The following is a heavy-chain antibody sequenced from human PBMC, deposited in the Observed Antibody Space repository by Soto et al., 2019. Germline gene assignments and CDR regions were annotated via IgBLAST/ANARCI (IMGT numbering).Heavy chain of an antibody. CDR2: ISSSSSYI. D-gene: IGHD6-6*01. CDR1: GYTFRSYG. Sequence: PGGSMKICCAASGYTFRSYGMNWVRTATGKGLEWVSSISSSSSYIYYADSVKGRFTISRDNAKNSLYLQMNSLRAEDTAVYYCASDREAARPGDYWGQGTLVTVSS. V-gene: IGHV3-21*01. J-gene: IGHJ4*02. CDR3: ASDREAARPGDY.